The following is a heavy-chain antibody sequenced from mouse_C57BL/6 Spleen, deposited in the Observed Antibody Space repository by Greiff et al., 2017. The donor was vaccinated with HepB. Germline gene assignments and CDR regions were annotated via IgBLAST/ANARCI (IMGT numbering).Heavy chain of an antibody. V-gene: IGHV5-17*01. CDR3: ASNYYGSSYY. Sequence: DVMLVESGGGLVKPGGSLKLSCAASGFTFSDYGMHWVRQAPEKGLEWVAYISSGSSTIYYADTVKGRFTISRDNAKNTLFLQMTSLRSEDTAMYYCASNYYGSSYYWGQGTTLTVSS. D-gene: IGHD1-1*01. CDR2: ISSGSSTI. J-gene: IGHJ2*01. CDR1: GFTFSDYG.